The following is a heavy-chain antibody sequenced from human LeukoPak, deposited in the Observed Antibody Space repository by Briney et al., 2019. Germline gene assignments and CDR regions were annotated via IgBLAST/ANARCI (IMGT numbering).Heavy chain of an antibody. CDR2: IKQDGSEK. V-gene: IGHV3-7*03. CDR3: AKAGGSGSYYTHTGY. CDR1: GFAFSSYW. D-gene: IGHD3-10*01. Sequence: PGGSLRLSCAASGFAFSSYWMSWVRQAPGKGLEWVANIKQDGSEKFYVDSVKGRFTISRDNSKNTLYLQMNSLRAEDTAVYYCAKAGGSGSYYTHTGYWGQGTLVTVSS. J-gene: IGHJ4*02.